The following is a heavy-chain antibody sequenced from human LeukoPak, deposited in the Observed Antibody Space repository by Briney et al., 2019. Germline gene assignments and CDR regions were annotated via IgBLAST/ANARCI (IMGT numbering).Heavy chain of an antibody. J-gene: IGHJ5*02. D-gene: IGHD3-10*01. V-gene: IGHV1-18*01. CDR2: ISAYNGNT. CDR1: GYTFTSYG. Sequence: ASVTVSCKASGYTFTSYGISWVRQAPAQGLEWMGWISAYNGNTNYAQNLQGRVTMTTDTSTSTAYMELRSLRSDDTAMYYCARDPDYYGSGSARANWFDPWGQGTLVTVSS. CDR3: ARDPDYYGSGSARANWFDP.